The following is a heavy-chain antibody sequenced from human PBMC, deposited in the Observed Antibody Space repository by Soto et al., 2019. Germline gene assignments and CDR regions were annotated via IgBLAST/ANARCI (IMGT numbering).Heavy chain of an antibody. V-gene: IGHV5-51*01. CDR3: ARHTRVLRFLEWSPGDY. CDR2: IYPGDSDT. CDR1: GYSFTSYW. Sequence: GESLKISCKGSGYSFTSYWIGWVRQMPGKGLEWMGIIYPGDSDTRYSPSFQGQVTISADESISTAYLQWSSLEASDTAMYYCARHTRVLRFLEWSPGDYWGQGTLVTVSS. D-gene: IGHD3-3*01. J-gene: IGHJ4*02.